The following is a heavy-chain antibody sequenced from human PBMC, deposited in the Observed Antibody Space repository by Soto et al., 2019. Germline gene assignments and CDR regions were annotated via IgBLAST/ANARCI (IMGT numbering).Heavy chain of an antibody. CDR1: GGTFSSYA. Sequence: QVQLVQTGASVKKPGSSVTLSCKASGGTFSSYAISWGRQAPGHGLELVGVITPMYGTTNFSHKFQGRVTISADKSTSTAYMELRSLRSEDTAVYYCATDQVNNIAAAGQFDYWGQGTLVTVSS. CDR2: ITPMYGTT. CDR3: ATDQVNNIAAAGQFDY. V-gene: IGHV1-69*06. J-gene: IGHJ4*02. D-gene: IGHD6-13*01.